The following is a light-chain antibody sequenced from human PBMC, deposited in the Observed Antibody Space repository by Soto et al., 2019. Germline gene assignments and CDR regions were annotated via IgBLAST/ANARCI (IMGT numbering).Light chain of an antibody. CDR2: GAS. Sequence: EIVWTQSPGTLSLSPGERATLSCRASQSVDSSYLGWYQQKPGQAPRLLIYGASSRATGIPDRFSGSGSGTDFTLTISRLELEDFAVYYCHQYATLPFTFGGGAKVEIK. CDR3: HQYATLPFT. CDR1: QSVDSSY. J-gene: IGKJ4*01. V-gene: IGKV3-20*01.